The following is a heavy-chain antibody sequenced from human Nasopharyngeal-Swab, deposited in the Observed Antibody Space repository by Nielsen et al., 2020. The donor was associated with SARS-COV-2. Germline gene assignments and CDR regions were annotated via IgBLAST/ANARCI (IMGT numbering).Heavy chain of an antibody. CDR2: IRSKTNGGSP. V-gene: IGHV3-49*01. Sequence: GGSLRLSCTTSGFTFGDYAMSWFRQAPGKGLEWVGFIRSKTNGGSPEYAASVKGRFTISRDGAESIAYLQMNSLETEDTGVYYCARSVGSFYGQGAFDIWDQGTMVTVYS. D-gene: IGHD1-26*01. CDR1: GFTFGDYA. CDR3: ARSVGSFYGQGAFDI. J-gene: IGHJ3*02.